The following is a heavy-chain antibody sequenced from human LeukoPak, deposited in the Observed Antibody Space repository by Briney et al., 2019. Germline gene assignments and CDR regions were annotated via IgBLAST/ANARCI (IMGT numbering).Heavy chain of an antibody. CDR2: ISSSSSYI. J-gene: IGHJ4*02. D-gene: IGHD6-13*01. CDR1: GFTFSSYS. CDR3: AREAPYSSSCDY. Sequence: KPGGSLRLSCAASGFTFSSYSMNWVRQAPGKGLEWVSSISSSSSYIYYADSVEGRFTISRDNAKNSLYLQMNSLRAEDTAVYYCAREAPYSSSCDYWGQGTLVTVSS. V-gene: IGHV3-21*01.